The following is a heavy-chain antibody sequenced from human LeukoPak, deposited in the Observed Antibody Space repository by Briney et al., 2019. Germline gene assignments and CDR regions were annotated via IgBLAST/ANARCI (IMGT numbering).Heavy chain of an antibody. CDR2: IYPSDSDT. CDR1: GYSFTTYW. V-gene: IGHV5-51*01. J-gene: IGHJ4*02. CDR3: ASNPKYSSSSRVFGY. D-gene: IGHD6-6*01. Sequence: GESLKISCKGSGYSFTTYWIGWVRQMPGKGLEWMGIIYPSDSDTRYSPSFQGQVTISADKSISTAYLQWSSLKASDTAMYYCASNPKYSSSSRVFGYWGKGTLVPSPQ.